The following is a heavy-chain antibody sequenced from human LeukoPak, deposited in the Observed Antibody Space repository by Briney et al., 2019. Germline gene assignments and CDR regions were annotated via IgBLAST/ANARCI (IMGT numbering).Heavy chain of an antibody. Sequence: SGGSLRLSCAASGFTFSDYYMSWIRQAPGKGLEWVSYISSSGSTIYYADSVKGRFTISRDNAKNSLYLQMNSLRAEDTAVYYCARVPFDYGDYGGGLYNWFDPWGQGTLVTVSS. D-gene: IGHD4-17*01. CDR1: GFTFSDYY. V-gene: IGHV3-11*01. CDR3: ARVPFDYGDYGGGLYNWFDP. J-gene: IGHJ5*02. CDR2: ISSSGSTI.